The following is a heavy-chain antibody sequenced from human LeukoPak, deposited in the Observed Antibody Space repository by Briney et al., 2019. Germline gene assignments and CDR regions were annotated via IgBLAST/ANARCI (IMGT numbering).Heavy chain of an antibody. V-gene: IGHV3-7*01. CDR3: SRDKQGTPSINNQTRPDS. CDR2: IKQDGTEM. J-gene: IGHJ4*02. CDR1: GFIFSSYW. D-gene: IGHD1-14*01. Sequence: PGGSLRLSCAVSGFIFSSYWMSWVRQAPGKGLEWVANIKQDGTEMYSVDSVKGRFTISRDNAKDSLYLLMDSLRVEDTAVYYLSRDKQGTPSINNQTRPDSWGQGTLVTVSS.